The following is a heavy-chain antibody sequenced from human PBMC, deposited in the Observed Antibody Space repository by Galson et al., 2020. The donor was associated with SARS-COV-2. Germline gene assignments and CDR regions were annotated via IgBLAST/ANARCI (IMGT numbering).Heavy chain of an antibody. J-gene: IGHJ6*02. CDR3: ASEGLNYDILSGPNPLYGMDV. Sequence: ASETLSLTCTVSGGSISSPYYYWSWIRQPPGKGLEWIGYIYHSGSTYYNPSLKSRVTISVDTSKNQFSLKLSSVTAADTAVYYCASEGLNYDILSGPNPLYGMDVWGQGTTVTVSS. CDR2: IYHSGST. V-gene: IGHV4-30-4*01. D-gene: IGHD3-9*01. CDR1: GGSISSPYYY.